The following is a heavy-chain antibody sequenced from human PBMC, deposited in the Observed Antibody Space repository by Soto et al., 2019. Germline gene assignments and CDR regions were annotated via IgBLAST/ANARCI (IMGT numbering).Heavy chain of an antibody. V-gene: IGHV3-23*01. CDR2: ISGGSDYT. D-gene: IGHD1-1*01. CDR1: GFTFSSYA. Sequence: EVQLLESGGGLVQPGGSLRLSCAASGFTFSSYAMTWVRQSSGKGLEWVSVISGGSDYTYYADSVKGRSTISRDNSKNTVYLQMNRLRVEDTAVYYCAKLRSNQLPYNWFDAWGQGTLVSVSS. J-gene: IGHJ5*02. CDR3: AKLRSNQLPYNWFDA.